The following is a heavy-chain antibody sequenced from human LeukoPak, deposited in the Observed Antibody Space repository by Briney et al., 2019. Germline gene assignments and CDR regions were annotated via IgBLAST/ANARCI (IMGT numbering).Heavy chain of an antibody. CDR1: GFTFSSYG. Sequence: GGSLRLSCAASGFTFSSYGMHWVRQAPGKGLEWVAVISYDGSNKYYADSVKGRFTISRDNSKNTLYLQMNSLRAEDTAVYYCARERQWLTHAFDIWGQGTMVTVSS. CDR2: ISYDGSNK. CDR3: ARERQWLTHAFDI. J-gene: IGHJ3*02. D-gene: IGHD6-19*01. V-gene: IGHV3-30*03.